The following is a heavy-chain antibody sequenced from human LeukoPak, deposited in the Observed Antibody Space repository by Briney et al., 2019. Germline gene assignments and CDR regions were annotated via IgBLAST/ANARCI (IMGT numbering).Heavy chain of an antibody. Sequence: PSETLSLTCTVSGGSISSSSYYWGWIRQPPGKGLEWIGSIYYSGSTYYNPSLKSRVTISVDTSKNQFSLKLSSVTAADTAVYYCARQVQLERRGPYFDYWGQGTLVTVSS. CDR2: IYYSGST. CDR3: ARQVQLERRGPYFDY. D-gene: IGHD1-1*01. CDR1: GGSISSSSYY. J-gene: IGHJ4*02. V-gene: IGHV4-39*01.